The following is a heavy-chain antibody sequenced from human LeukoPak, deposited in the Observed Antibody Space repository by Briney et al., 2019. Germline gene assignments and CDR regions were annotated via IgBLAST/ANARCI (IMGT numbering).Heavy chain of an antibody. Sequence: GGSLRLSCAASGFTVSSNYMSWVRQAPGKGLEWVSVIYSGGSTYYADSVKGRFTISRDNSNNTLYLQMGSLRPEDMAVYYCTRGPGYDYVWGSYRADYWSQGTLVTVSS. CDR3: TRGPGYDYVWGSYRADY. V-gene: IGHV3-53*05. CDR2: IYSGGST. J-gene: IGHJ4*02. CDR1: GFTVSSNY. D-gene: IGHD3-16*02.